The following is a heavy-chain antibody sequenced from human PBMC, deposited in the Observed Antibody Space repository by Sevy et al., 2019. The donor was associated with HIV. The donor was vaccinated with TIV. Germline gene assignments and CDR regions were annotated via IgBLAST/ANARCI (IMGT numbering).Heavy chain of an antibody. CDR3: VRGGHLPLDAFDI. Sequence: GESLKICCETSGYWFTSHWIGWVRRMPGKGLEWVGIIFPGNSDARYAPSFQGQVTISVDKSISAAYLQWSSLKASDTAIYYSVRGGHLPLDAFDIWGQGTMVTVSS. J-gene: IGHJ3*02. D-gene: IGHD2-15*01. CDR2: IFPGNSDA. CDR1: GYWFTSHW. V-gene: IGHV5-51*01.